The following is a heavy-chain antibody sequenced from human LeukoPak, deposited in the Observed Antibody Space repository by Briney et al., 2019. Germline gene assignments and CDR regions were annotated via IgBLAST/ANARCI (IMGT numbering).Heavy chain of an antibody. V-gene: IGHV3-43*01. CDR3: AKIGRSYDFWTGYYEEEVDYMDV. CDR1: GFTFDDYT. D-gene: IGHD3-3*01. Sequence: GGSLRLSCAASGFTFDDYTMHWVRQAPGKGLEWVSLISWDGGSRYYADSVKGRFTISRDNSKNTLYLQMNSLRAEDTAVYYCAKIGRSYDFWTGYYEEEVDYMDVWGKGTTVTVSS. CDR2: ISWDGGSR. J-gene: IGHJ6*03.